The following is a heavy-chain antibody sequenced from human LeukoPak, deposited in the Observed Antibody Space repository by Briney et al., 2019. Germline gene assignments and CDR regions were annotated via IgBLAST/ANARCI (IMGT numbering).Heavy chain of an antibody. CDR3: AGEYYYDSSVLEPGDY. D-gene: IGHD3-22*01. CDR1: GFTFSSYA. V-gene: IGHV3-30-3*01. CDR2: ISYDGSNK. Sequence: GGSLRLSCAASGFTFSSYAMHWVRQAPGKGLEWVAVISYDGSNKYYADSVKGRFTTSRDNSKNTLYLQMNSLRAEDTAVYYCAGEYYYDSSVLEPGDYWGQGTLVTVSS. J-gene: IGHJ4*02.